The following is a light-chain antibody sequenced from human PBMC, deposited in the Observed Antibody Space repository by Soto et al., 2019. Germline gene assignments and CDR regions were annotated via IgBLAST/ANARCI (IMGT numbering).Light chain of an antibody. CDR3: QQYGSSPFWT. CDR1: QSVSSDS. Sequence: EIVLTQSPGTLSSSPGEGATLSCRASQSVSSDSVAWYQQKPGQAPRLLIFGASRRATDIPDRFSGGGSGTDFTLTISRLEPEDFAVYYCQQYGSSPFWTFGQGTKVDIK. J-gene: IGKJ1*01. V-gene: IGKV3-20*01. CDR2: GAS.